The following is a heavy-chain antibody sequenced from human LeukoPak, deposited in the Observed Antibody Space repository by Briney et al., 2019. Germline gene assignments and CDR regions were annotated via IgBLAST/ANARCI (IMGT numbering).Heavy chain of an antibody. Sequence: GESLRISCKGSGYSFTSYWISWVRQMPGKGLEWMGRIDPSDSYTNYSPSFQGHVTISADKSISTAYLQWSSLKASDTAMYYCARRKTPGGWYSSSWSLDYWGQGTLVTVSS. V-gene: IGHV5-10-1*01. CDR1: GYSFTSYW. D-gene: IGHD6-13*01. J-gene: IGHJ4*02. CDR3: ARRKTPGGWYSSSWSLDY. CDR2: IDPSDSYT.